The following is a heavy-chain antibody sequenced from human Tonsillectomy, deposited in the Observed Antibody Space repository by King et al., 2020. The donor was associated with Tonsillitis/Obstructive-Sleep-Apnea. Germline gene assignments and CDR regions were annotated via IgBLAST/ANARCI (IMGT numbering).Heavy chain of an antibody. CDR2: VSGSGGST. CDR1: GFTFSSDA. J-gene: IGHJ5*02. Sequence: VQLVESGGGLVQPGGSLRLSCAASGFTFSSDAMSWVRQAPGKGRELVSAVSGSGGSTYYADSVKGRFTNSRDNSKNTLYLQMNSPRAEDTAVYYCAEVREDDAGKVTWFDPWGQGTPVTVSS. D-gene: IGHD2-21*02. CDR3: AEVREDDAGKVTWFDP. V-gene: IGHV3-23*04.